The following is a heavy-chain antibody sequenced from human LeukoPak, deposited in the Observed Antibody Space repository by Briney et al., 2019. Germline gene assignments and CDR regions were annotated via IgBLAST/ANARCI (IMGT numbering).Heavy chain of an antibody. V-gene: IGHV3-11*04. CDR3: ARDYCSGGSCYGWAGY. Sequence: PGGSLRLSCAASGFTLSDYYMSWIRQAPGKGLEWVSYISSSGSTIYYADSVKGRFTISRDNAKNSLYLQMNSLRAEDTAVYYCARDYCSGGSCYGWAGYWGQGTLVTVSS. CDR1: GFTLSDYY. D-gene: IGHD2-15*01. CDR2: ISSSGSTI. J-gene: IGHJ4*02.